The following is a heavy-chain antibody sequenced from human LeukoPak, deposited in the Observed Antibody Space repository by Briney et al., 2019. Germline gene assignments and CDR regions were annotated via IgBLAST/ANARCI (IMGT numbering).Heavy chain of an antibody. D-gene: IGHD2-21*02. CDR3: ARDGLSGDCYSARCNWFDP. J-gene: IGHJ5*02. CDR2: IYYSGTT. Sequence: SETLSLTCTVSGGSIRNYYWSWIRQPPGKGLEWIGYIYYSGTTNYNPSLKSRVTISIDTSKNQFSLKLSSVTAADTAVYYCARDGLSGDCYSARCNWFDPWGQGTLVTVSS. CDR1: GGSIRNYY. V-gene: IGHV4-59*12.